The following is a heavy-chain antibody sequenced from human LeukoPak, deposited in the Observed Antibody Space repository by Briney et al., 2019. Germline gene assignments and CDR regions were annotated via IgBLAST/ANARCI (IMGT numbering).Heavy chain of an antibody. V-gene: IGHV4-38-2*02. J-gene: IGHJ4*02. CDR1: GGSISSYY. CDR2: IYHSGST. CDR3: ARDGVVPAASFDY. Sequence: SETLSLTCTVSGGSISSYYWSWIRQPPGKGPEWIGSIYHSGSTYYNPALKSRVTVSVAGSKDQFSLKLRSVTAADTAVYYCARDGVVPAASFDYWGQGPLVTVSS. D-gene: IGHD2-2*01.